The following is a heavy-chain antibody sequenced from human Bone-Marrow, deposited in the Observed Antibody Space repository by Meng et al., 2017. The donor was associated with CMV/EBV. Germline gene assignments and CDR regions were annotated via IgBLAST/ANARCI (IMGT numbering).Heavy chain of an antibody. CDR3: ARDVVDCTNGVCARRGMDV. CDR2: ISSSGSTI. Sequence: LSLTCAASGFTFSDYYMSWIRQAPGKGLEWVSYISSSGSTIYYADSVKGRFTISRDNAKNSLYLQMNSLRAEDTAVYYCARDVVDCTNGVCARRGMDVWGQGTTVPVSS. CDR1: GFTFSDYY. V-gene: IGHV3-11*04. D-gene: IGHD2-8*01. J-gene: IGHJ6*02.